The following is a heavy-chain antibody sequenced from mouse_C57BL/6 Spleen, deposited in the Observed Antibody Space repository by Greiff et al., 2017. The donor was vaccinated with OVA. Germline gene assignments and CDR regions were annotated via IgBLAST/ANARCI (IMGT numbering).Heavy chain of an antibody. J-gene: IGHJ3*01. Sequence: EVKLEESGGGLVQPGGSMKLSCVASGFTFSNYWMNWVRQSPEKGLEWVAQIRLKSDNYATHYAESVKGRFTISRDDSKSSVYLQMNNLRAEDTGISYCSDRGDSSGYNAYWGQGTLVTVSA. V-gene: IGHV6-3*01. CDR2: IRLKSDNYAT. CDR3: SDRGDSSGYNAY. CDR1: GFTFSNYW. D-gene: IGHD3-2*02.